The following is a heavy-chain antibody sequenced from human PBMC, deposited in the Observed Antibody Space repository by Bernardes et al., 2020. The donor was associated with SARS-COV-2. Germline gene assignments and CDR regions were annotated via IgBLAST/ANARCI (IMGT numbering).Heavy chain of an antibody. CDR2: ISGSGAST. CDR1: GFTFNNYA. D-gene: IGHD3-16*01. V-gene: IGHV3-23*01. Sequence: GGSLRLSCAASGFTFNNYAMSWVRQAPGKGLEWVSTISGSGASTYHADSVKGRFTISRDNSKNTLYLQMDSLTAEDTAIYYCAKGGSFLYVDYWGQGTLVTVSS. CDR3: AKGGSFLYVDY. J-gene: IGHJ4*02.